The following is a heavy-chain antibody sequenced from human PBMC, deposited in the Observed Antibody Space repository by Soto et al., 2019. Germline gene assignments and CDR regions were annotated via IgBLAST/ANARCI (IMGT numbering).Heavy chain of an antibody. D-gene: IGHD2-2*01. Sequence: PGGSLRLSCAASGFTFSTYTMSWVRQAPGKGLEWVSSISSSGTTIYYADSVKGRFTISRDNAKNSLYLQTNSLRAEDTAVYYCAREWASRTGCYGCYLDPWGQGTLVTVSS. V-gene: IGHV3-21*01. J-gene: IGHJ5*02. CDR1: GFTFSTYT. CDR2: ISSSGTTI. CDR3: AREWASRTGCYGCYLDP.